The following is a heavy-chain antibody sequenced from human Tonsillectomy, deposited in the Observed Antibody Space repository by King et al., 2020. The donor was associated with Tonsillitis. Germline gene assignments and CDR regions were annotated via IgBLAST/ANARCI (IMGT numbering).Heavy chain of an antibody. CDR2: IYSGGST. CDR1: GFTVSSNY. J-gene: IGHJ6*02. V-gene: IGHV3-53*01. D-gene: IGHD3-10*01. CDR3: ARVKKGNGSGSYYVHYDYGMDV. Sequence: QLVQSGGGLIQPGGSLRLSCAASGFTVSSNYMSWVRQAPGKGLEWVSVIYSGGSTYYADSVKGRFTISRDNSKKTLYLQMHSLRAEDTAVYYCARVKKGNGSGSYYVHYDYGMDVWGQGTTVTVSS.